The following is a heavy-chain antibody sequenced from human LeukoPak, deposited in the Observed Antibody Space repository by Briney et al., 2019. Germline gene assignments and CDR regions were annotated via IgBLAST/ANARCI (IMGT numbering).Heavy chain of an antibody. V-gene: IGHV3-23*01. D-gene: IGHD6-19*01. CDR3: ARDPGIAVAHPSFDI. J-gene: IGHJ3*02. Sequence: GGSLRLSCVASGFTFNSYTMSWVRQAPGKGLEWVSAISGSGGSTYHADSVKGRFTISRDNSKNTLYLQMNSLRAEDTAVYYCARDPGIAVAHPSFDIWGQGTMVTVSS. CDR1: GFTFNSYT. CDR2: ISGSGGST.